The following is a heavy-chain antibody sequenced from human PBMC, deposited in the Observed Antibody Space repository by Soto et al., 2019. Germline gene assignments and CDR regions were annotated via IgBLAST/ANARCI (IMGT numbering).Heavy chain of an antibody. CDR1: GFTFTSSA. CDR3: AADPSFDILTGRYYGMDV. D-gene: IGHD3-9*01. J-gene: IGHJ6*02. V-gene: IGHV1-58*01. CDR2: IVVGSGNT. Sequence: SVKVSCKASGFTFTSSAVQWVRQARGQRLEWIGWIVVGSGNTNYAQKFQERVTITRDMSTSTAYMELSSLRSEDTAVYYCAADPSFDILTGRYYGMDVWGQGTTVTVSS.